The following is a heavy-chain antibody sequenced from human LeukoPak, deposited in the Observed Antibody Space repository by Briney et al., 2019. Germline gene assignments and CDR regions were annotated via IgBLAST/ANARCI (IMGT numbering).Heavy chain of an antibody. CDR3: ARGRGRLPFSY. Sequence: SETLSLTCAVYGGSFSGYYWSWIRQPPGKGLEWIGEINHSGSTNYNPSLKSRVTISVDTSKNQFSLKLSSVTAADTAVYYWARGRGRLPFSYWGQGTLVTVSS. CDR2: INHSGST. J-gene: IGHJ4*02. CDR1: GGSFSGYY. D-gene: IGHD1-26*01. V-gene: IGHV4-34*01.